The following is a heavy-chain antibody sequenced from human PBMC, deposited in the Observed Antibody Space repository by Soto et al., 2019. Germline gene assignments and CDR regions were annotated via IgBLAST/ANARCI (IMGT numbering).Heavy chain of an antibody. CDR3: ARRLSGSYPNWGRYYYYYYGMDV. CDR1: GRSFSGYY. Sequence: SETLPLTGAVYGRSFSGYYWSWIRQPPGKGLEWIGEINHSGSTNYNPSLKSRVTISVDTSKNQFSLKLSSVTAADTAVYYCARRLSGSYPNWGRYYYYYYGMDVWGQGTTVTVSS. D-gene: IGHD1-26*01. V-gene: IGHV4-34*01. CDR2: INHSGST. J-gene: IGHJ6*02.